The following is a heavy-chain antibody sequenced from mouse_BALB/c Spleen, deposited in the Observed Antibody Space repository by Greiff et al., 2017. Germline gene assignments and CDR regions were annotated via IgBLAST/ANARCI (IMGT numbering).Heavy chain of an antibody. D-gene: IGHD1-2*01. J-gene: IGHJ1*01. CDR1: GFTFSSYA. CDR3: ARITTADYWYFDV. V-gene: IGHV5-6-5*01. CDR2: ISSGGST. Sequence: EVHLVESGGGLVKPGGSLKLSCAASGFTFSSYAMSWVRQTPEKRLEWVASISSGGSTYYPDSVKGRFTISRDNARNILYLQMSSLRSEDTAMYYCARITTADYWYFDVWGAGTTVTVSS.